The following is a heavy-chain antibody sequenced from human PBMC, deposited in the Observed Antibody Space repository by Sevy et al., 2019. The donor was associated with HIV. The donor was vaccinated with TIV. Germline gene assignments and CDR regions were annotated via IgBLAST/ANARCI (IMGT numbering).Heavy chain of an antibody. Sequence: ASVKVSCKASGYTFTGYYMHWVRQAPGQGLEWMGWINPNSGGTNYAQKFQGRVTMTRDTSISTAYMELSRLRSDDTAVYYGARVPTMIVVVQGDLNAFDIWGQGTMVTVSS. CDR3: ARVPTMIVVVQGDLNAFDI. CDR1: GYTFTGYY. CDR2: INPNSGGT. V-gene: IGHV1-2*02. J-gene: IGHJ3*02. D-gene: IGHD3-22*01.